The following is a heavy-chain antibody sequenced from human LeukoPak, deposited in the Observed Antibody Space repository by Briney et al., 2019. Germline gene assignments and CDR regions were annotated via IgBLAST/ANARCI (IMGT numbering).Heavy chain of an antibody. D-gene: IGHD2-2*01. CDR3: ARAGDSTRPWGGYFDY. CDR2: INPSGGST. CDR1: GYTFTSYY. J-gene: IGHJ4*02. V-gene: IGHV1-46*01. Sequence: GASVKVSCKASGYTFTSYYMHCVRQAPGQGLEWMGIINPSGGSTSYAQKFQGRVTITRDTSTSTVYMEPRSLRSEAPAVYYCARAGDSTRPWGGYFDYWGQGTLVTVSS.